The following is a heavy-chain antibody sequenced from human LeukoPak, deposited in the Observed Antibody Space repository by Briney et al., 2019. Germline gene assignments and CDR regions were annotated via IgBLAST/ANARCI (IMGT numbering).Heavy chain of an antibody. CDR3: ARGAYSNWFDP. CDR2: IYYSGST. Sequence: SETLSLTCTVSGDSIRSSSYYWGWIRQPPGKGLEWIGSIYYSGSTYYNPSLKSRVTISVDTSKNQFSLKLSSVTAADTAVYYCARGAYSNWFDPWGQGTLVTVSS. V-gene: IGHV4-39*07. D-gene: IGHD3-16*01. J-gene: IGHJ5*02. CDR1: GDSIRSSSYY.